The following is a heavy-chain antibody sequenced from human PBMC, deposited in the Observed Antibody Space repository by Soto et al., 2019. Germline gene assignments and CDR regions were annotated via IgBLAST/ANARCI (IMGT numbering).Heavy chain of an antibody. CDR1: GGSISSSSYY. Sequence: SETLSLTCTVSGGSISSSSYYWGWIRQPPGKGLEWIASIYYSGGTYYNPSLKSRVTTSVDTSKNQFSLKLSSVTAADTAVYYCARPSGSYLFYFDYWGQGTLVTVS. CDR3: ARPSGSYLFYFDY. J-gene: IGHJ4*02. D-gene: IGHD1-26*01. V-gene: IGHV4-39*01. CDR2: IYYSGGT.